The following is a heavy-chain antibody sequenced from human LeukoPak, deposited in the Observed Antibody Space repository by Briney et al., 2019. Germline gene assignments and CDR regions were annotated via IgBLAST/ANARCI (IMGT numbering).Heavy chain of an antibody. Sequence: SETLSLTCTLSVXSLSNYYWTWIRQPAGGGREWIGHIYTSRSTDINPSLNRRVTMSVDTSKNQFSRKLSSVTAADTGVYYCAREGGTPGLHNWFDPWGQGTLVTVSS. J-gene: IGHJ5*02. V-gene: IGHV4-4*07. CDR3: AREGGTPGLHNWFDP. CDR2: IYTSRST. D-gene: IGHD1/OR15-1a*01. CDR1: VXSLSNYY.